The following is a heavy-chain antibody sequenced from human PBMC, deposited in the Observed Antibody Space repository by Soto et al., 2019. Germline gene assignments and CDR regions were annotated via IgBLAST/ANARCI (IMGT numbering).Heavy chain of an antibody. CDR1: GFTFSSYG. CDR2: IWYDGSNK. D-gene: IGHD4-17*01. V-gene: IGHV3-33*08. CDR3: ARLMTPVTRDAFDI. J-gene: IGHJ3*02. Sequence: GGSLRLSCAASGFTFSSYGMHWVRQAPGKGLEWVAVIWYDGSNKYYADSVKGRFTISRDNSKNTLYLQMNSLRAEDTAVYYCARLMTPVTRDAFDIWGQGTMVTVSS.